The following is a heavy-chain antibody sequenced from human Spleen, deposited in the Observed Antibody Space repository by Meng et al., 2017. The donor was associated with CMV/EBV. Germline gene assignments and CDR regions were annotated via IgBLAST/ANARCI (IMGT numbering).Heavy chain of an antibody. CDR2: IYYSGST. J-gene: IGHJ4*02. CDR3: AREGRSHQVGVSVY. D-gene: IGHD2-21*01. CDR1: GGSISSGDYY. V-gene: IGHV4-30-4*01. Sequence: VGMPESDPSMVNPLPTPPLTCTVSGGSISSGDYYWSWLRQPPGKGLEWIGYIYYSGSTYYNPSLKSRVTISVDTSKNQFSLKLRFVTAADTAVYYCAREGRSHQVGVSVYWGQGNLVTVSS.